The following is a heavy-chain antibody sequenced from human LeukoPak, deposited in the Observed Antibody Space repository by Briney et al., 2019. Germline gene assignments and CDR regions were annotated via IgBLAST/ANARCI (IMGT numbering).Heavy chain of an antibody. CDR2: ISDGSSTI. Sequence: GGSLRLSCAASGFTFRSYSMNWVRQAPGKGLEWVSYISDGSSTIYYADSVKGRFTISRDNVKNSLYLQMNSLRAEDTAVYYCAKDFLGYCSSTSCYGEYNWFDPWGQGTLVTVSS. CDR3: AKDFLGYCSSTSCYGEYNWFDP. V-gene: IGHV3-48*04. CDR1: GFTFRSYS. J-gene: IGHJ5*02. D-gene: IGHD2-2*03.